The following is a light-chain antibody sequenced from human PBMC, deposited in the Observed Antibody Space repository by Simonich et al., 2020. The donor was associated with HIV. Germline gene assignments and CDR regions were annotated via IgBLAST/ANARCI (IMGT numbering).Light chain of an antibody. V-gene: IGKV3-15*01. Sequence: EIVMTQSPATLYVSPGERAPLSCRASQSVSSNLAWYQQKHGQAPRLLIYGASTRATGIPDRFSGGGAGTEFTLTISSMQSEDFAVYYCQQYNDWPPWTFGQGTKVEIK. J-gene: IGKJ1*01. CDR2: GAS. CDR1: QSVSSN. CDR3: QQYNDWPPWT.